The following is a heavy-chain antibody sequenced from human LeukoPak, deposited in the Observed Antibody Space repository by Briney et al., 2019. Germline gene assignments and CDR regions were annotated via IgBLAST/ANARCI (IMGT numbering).Heavy chain of an antibody. CDR3: ARDPEYYYDSSGYYYSD. CDR1: GYTFTGYY. CDR2: INPNSGGT. V-gene: IGHV1-2*02. Sequence: ASVKVSCKASGYTFTGYYMHWVRQAPGQGLEWMGWINPNSGGTNYAQKFQGRVTITRDTSISTAYMELSRLRSDDTAVYYCARDPEYYYDSSGYYYSDWGQGTLVTVSS. J-gene: IGHJ4*02. D-gene: IGHD3-22*01.